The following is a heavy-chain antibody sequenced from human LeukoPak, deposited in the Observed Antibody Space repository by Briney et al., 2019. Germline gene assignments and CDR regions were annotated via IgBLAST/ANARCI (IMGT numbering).Heavy chain of an antibody. V-gene: IGHV4-39*01. CDR1: GGSISSSSYY. CDR2: IYYSGST. D-gene: IGHD3-3*01. Sequence: PSETLSLTCTASGGSISSSSYYWGWIRQPPGKGLEWIGSIYYSGSTYYNPSLKSRVTISVDTSKNQFSLKLSSVTAADTAVYYCARLNFGSLVGYWGQGTLVTVSS. J-gene: IGHJ4*02. CDR3: ARLNFGSLVGY.